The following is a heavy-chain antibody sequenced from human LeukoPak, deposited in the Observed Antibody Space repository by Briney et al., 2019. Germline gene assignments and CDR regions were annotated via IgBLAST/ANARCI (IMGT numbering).Heavy chain of an antibody. J-gene: IGHJ3*02. CDR1: GFTFSSYW. CDR2: INGDGSST. Sequence: GGSLRLSCAASGFTFSSYWMHWVRQAPGRGLVWVSRINGDGSSTTYADAVKGRFTISRDNAKNTLYLQMSSLRAEDTAVYYCARRGLVPAFDIWGQGTMVTV. D-gene: IGHD2-2*01. CDR3: ARRGLVPAFDI. V-gene: IGHV3-74*01.